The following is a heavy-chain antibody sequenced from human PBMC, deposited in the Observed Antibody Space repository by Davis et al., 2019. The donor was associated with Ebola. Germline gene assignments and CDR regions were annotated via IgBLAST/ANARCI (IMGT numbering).Heavy chain of an antibody. CDR3: ARSQYTNFDY. CDR1: GGSISSYY. V-gene: IGHV4-59*01. Sequence: PSETLSLTCTVSGGSISSYYWSWIRQPPGKGLEWIGYIYYSGSTNYNPSLKSRVTISVDTSKNQFSLKLSSVTAADTAVYYCARSQYTNFDYWGQGTLVTVSS. CDR2: IYYSGST. D-gene: IGHD4-11*01. J-gene: IGHJ4*02.